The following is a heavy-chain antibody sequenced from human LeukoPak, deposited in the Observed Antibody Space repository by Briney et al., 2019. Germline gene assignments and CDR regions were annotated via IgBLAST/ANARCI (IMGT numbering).Heavy chain of an antibody. V-gene: IGHV3-53*01. Sequence: GGSLRLSCAASGFTVSTNYINWVRQAPGKGLEWVSVIYSNGVTYHADSVKGRFTISRDNSLNTVFLQMKSLRADDSAIYYCARSKEPAALLDYWGRGTLVTVTS. CDR3: ARSKEPAALLDY. J-gene: IGHJ4*02. CDR1: GFTVSTNY. D-gene: IGHD2-2*01. CDR2: IYSNGVT.